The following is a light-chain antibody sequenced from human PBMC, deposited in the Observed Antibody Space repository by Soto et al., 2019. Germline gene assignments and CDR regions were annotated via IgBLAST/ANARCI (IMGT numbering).Light chain of an antibody. CDR2: DDS. V-gene: IGLV3-21*02. CDR3: QVWDSVTDHVV. CDR1: SIGSKI. Sequence: SYELTQPPSVSVAPGQTATFTCGGNSIGSKIVHWYQQKPGQAPVLVVYDDSDRPSGIPERFSGSNSGNTATLTISRVEAGDEADYYCQVWDSVTDHVVFGGGTKLTVL. J-gene: IGLJ2*01.